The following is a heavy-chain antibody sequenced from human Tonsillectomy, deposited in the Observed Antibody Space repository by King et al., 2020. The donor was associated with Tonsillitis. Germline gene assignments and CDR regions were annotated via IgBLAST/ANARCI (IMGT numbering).Heavy chain of an antibody. J-gene: IGHJ4*02. CDR2: ISSSSSYI. Sequence: VQLVESGGGLVKPGGSLRLSCAASGFTFSTYSMNWVRQAPGKGLEWVSTISSSSSYIYYADSVKGRFTISRDNAKNSLYLQMKSLRAEDTAVYYCARDGTQGYVDYWGQGTLVRVSS. CDR1: GFTFSTYS. V-gene: IGHV3-21*01. CDR3: ARDGTQGYVDY. D-gene: IGHD1-26*01.